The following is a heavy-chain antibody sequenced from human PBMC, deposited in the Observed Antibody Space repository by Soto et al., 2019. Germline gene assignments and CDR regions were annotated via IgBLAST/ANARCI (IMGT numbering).Heavy chain of an antibody. CDR3: ARDRVSSGWYGTGY. CDR1: GFTFSSYA. V-gene: IGHV3-30-3*01. J-gene: IGHJ4*02. D-gene: IGHD6-19*01. CDR2: ISYDGSNK. Sequence: QVQLVESGGGVVQPGRSLRLSCAASGFTFSSYAMHWVRQAPGKGLEWVAVISYDGSNKYYADSVKGRFTISRDNSKNTLDLQMNSLRAEDTAVYYCARDRVSSGWYGTGYWGQGTLVTVSS.